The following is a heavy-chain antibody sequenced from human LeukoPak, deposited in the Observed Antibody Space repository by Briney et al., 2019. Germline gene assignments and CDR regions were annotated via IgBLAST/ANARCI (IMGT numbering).Heavy chain of an antibody. CDR2: ISRGGNP. J-gene: IGHJ4*02. CDR3: ARHLAAAGASYLDF. D-gene: IGHD6-13*01. Sequence: SETLSLTCAVSGFSIGSGYHWGWVRQSPGTGLQWIGSISRGGNPYYNPSLMSRVTISIDTSGNQFSLRLSSVTAADTAVYYCARHLAAAGASYLDFWGRGTLLTVSS. CDR1: GFSIGSGYH. V-gene: IGHV4-38-2*01.